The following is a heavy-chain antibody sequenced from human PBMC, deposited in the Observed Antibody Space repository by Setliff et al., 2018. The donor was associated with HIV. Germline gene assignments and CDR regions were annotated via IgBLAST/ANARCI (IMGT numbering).Heavy chain of an antibody. V-gene: IGHV4-4*08. Sequence: SETLSLTCTVSGGSISSYYWSWIRQPPGKGLEWIGYMYTSGSANFNPSLKSRATISLDTSKNQFSLKLSSVTAADTAVYYCARWNFMTTVTFDYWGQGTLVTVSS. CDR3: ARWNFMTTVTFDY. CDR1: GGSISSYY. D-gene: IGHD4-4*01. J-gene: IGHJ4*02. CDR2: MYTSGSA.